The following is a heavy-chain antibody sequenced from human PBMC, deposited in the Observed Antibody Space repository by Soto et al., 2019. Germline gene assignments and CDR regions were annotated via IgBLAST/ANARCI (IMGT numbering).Heavy chain of an antibody. CDR3: ARGFGWDGDYVLIGFDY. J-gene: IGHJ4*02. V-gene: IGHV4-34*01. D-gene: IGHD4-17*01. Sequence: SETLSLTCAVYGGSFSGYYWSWIRQPPGKGLEWIGEINHSGSTNYNPSLKSRVTISVDTSKNQFSLKLSSVTAADTAVYYCARGFGWDGDYVLIGFDYWGQGTLVTVSS. CDR1: GGSFSGYY. CDR2: INHSGST.